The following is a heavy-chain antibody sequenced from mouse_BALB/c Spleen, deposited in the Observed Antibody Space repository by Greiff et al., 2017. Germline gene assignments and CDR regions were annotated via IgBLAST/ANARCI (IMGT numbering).Heavy chain of an antibody. CDR3: AKNNYGHPGDYFDY. CDR1: GFSLTSYG. Sequence: QVHVKQSGPSLVQPSQSLSITCTVSGFSLTSYGVHWVRQSPGKGLEWLGVIWRGGSTDYNAAFMSRLSITKDNSKSQVFFKMNSLQADDTAIYYCAKNNYGHPGDYFDYWGQGTTLTVSS. J-gene: IGHJ2*01. CDR2: IWRGGST. D-gene: IGHD1-2*01. V-gene: IGHV2-5-1*01.